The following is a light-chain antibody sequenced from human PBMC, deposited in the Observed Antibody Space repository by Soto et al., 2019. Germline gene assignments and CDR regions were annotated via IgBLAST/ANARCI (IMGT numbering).Light chain of an antibody. CDR1: QSVNSIY. CDR2: GAS. CDR3: QQYGGSPRT. V-gene: IGKV3-20*01. Sequence: SVLTQSPVSLSFSPGEIATLSCSSSQSVNSIYLAWYQQKPGQAPRLLIYGASSRATGIPDRFSGSGSGTDFTLTISRLEPEDFALYYCQQYGGSPRTFGQGTKVDI. J-gene: IGKJ1*01.